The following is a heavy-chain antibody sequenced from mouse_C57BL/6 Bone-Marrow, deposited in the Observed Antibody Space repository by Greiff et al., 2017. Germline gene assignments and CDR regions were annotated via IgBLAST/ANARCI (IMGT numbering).Heavy chain of an antibody. Sequence: VQLQQPGAGLVRPGSSVKLSCKASGFTFTSYWMHWVQQRPIQGLEWIGKIDPSDSESHYTQKYKDKATLTVDKSTSTAYMQHSSLTTEDSAVYYCARWGLDCYGCGNCHWCFDFWGTGTTVTVSA. CDR2: IDPSDSES. J-gene: IGHJ1*03. CDR1: GFTFTSYW. V-gene: IGHV1-52*01. D-gene: IGHD1-1*01. CDR3: ARWGLDCYGCGNCHWCFDF.